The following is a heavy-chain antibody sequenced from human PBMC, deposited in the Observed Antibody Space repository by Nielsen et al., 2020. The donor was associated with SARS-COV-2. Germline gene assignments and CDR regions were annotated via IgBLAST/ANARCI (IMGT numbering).Heavy chain of an antibody. D-gene: IGHD2-2*01. Sequence: SETLSLTCTVSGGSISSGGYFWSWIRQHPGKGLEWIGYISSSGSTYNNPSLKSRVTLSMDKSKRQFSLRLTSVSAADTAVYFCARGDLVVVPSPILGRGPFFYYFYLDVWGKGTTVTVSS. CDR2: ISSSGST. J-gene: IGHJ6*03. CDR1: GGSISSGGYF. CDR3: ARGDLVVVPSPILGRGPFFYYFYLDV. V-gene: IGHV4-31*03.